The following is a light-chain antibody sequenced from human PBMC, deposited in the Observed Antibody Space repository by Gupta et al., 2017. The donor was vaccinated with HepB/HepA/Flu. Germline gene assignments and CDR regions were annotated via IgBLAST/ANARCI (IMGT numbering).Light chain of an antibody. J-gene: IGLJ3*02. Sequence: SVLTQPPSASGTPGQRVTISCSGSSSNIESNYVYWYQQLPGTAPKLLIYRNNQRPSGVPDRFSGSKSGTSASLAISGLLAEDEADYYCAAWNDSRSGWVFGGGTKLTVL. CDR3: AAWNDSRSGWV. CDR1: SSNIESNY. V-gene: IGLV1-47*01. CDR2: RNN.